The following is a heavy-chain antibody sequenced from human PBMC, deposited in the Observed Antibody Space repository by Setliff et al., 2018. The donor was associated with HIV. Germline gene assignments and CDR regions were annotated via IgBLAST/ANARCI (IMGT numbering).Heavy chain of an antibody. CDR2: IPISGTA. CDR3: AKTSVGATGLYAFDI. Sequence: SETLSLTCTVSGGSISSGSDYWSWIRQPAGKGLEWIGQIPISGTANYNPSLKSRFTISADTSNNQFSLRLTSMTAADTAVYYCAKTSVGATGLYAFDIWGQGTMVTVSS. CDR1: GGSISSGSDY. D-gene: IGHD1-26*01. V-gene: IGHV4-61*09. J-gene: IGHJ3*02.